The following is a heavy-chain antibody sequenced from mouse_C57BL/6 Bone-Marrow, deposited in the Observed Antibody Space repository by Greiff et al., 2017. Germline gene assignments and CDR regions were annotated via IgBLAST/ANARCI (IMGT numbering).Heavy chain of an antibody. CDR3: ARSTMVTTGFDY. CDR2: IYPGSGST. Sequence: VQLQQPGAELVKPGASVKMSCKASGYTFTSYWITWVKQRPGQGLEWIGDIYPGSGSTNYNEKFKSKATLTVDTSSSTAYMQLSSLTSEDSAVYYCARSTMVTTGFDYWGQGTTLTVSS. CDR1: GYTFTSYW. J-gene: IGHJ2*01. V-gene: IGHV1-55*01. D-gene: IGHD2-2*01.